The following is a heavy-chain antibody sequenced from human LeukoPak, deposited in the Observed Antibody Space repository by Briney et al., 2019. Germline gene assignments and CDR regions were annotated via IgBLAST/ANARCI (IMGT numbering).Heavy chain of an antibody. J-gene: IGHJ4*02. CDR2: ISGNGGST. D-gene: IGHD2-21*02. V-gene: IGHV3-64*01. Sequence: GGSLRLSCAASGFTFSNYAMYRVRQAPGKGLEFVSAISGNGGSTYYANSMKGRFTISRDNAKNSLHLQMNSLRAEDTAVYYCATDRDNSDWQKRFDSWGQGTLVTVSS. CDR3: ATDRDNSDWQKRFDS. CDR1: GFTFSNYA.